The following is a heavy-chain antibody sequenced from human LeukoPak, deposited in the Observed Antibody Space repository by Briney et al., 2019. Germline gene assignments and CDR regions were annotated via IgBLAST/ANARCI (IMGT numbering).Heavy chain of an antibody. CDR2: ISWNSGSI. V-gene: IGHV3-9*01. Sequence: GGSLRLSCAASGFTFDDYAMHWVRQAPGKGLEWVSGISWNSGSIGYADSVKGRFTISRDNAKNFLYLQMNSLRAEDTALYYCAKDMSPLNGRYYFDYWGQGTLVTVSS. CDR1: GFTFDDYA. CDR3: AKDMSPLNGRYYFDY. J-gene: IGHJ4*02. D-gene: IGHD1-1*01.